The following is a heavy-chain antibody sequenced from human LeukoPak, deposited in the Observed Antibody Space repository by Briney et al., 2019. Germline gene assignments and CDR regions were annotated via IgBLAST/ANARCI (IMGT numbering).Heavy chain of an antibody. J-gene: IGHJ4*02. V-gene: IGHV3-9*01. CDR1: GFIFNNYA. CDR3: AKDNRRHYTSGPNPDSLH. Sequence: GGSLRLSCAGSGFIFNNYAMHWVRQPPGKGLEWVSGISWNSGSIDYADSVKGRFTISRDDAKNSLYLQMNSLRVEDTAFYYCAKDNRRHYTSGPNPDSLHWGQGALVTVSS. D-gene: IGHD6-19*01. CDR2: ISWNSGSI.